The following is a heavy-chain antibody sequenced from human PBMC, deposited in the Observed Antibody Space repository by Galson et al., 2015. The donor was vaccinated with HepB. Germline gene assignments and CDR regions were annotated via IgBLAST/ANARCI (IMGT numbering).Heavy chain of an antibody. CDR3: ARGASNSFHS. Sequence: SLRLSCAASGFTFSNSWMDWIRQAPGKGLEWVASTKPDGSDKYYADSVKGRFTISRDNAKNSLFLQMNSLRLEDTAVYYCARGASNSFHSWGQGAMVTVSS. CDR2: TKPDGSDK. CDR1: GFTFSNSW. J-gene: IGHJ3*02. V-gene: IGHV3-7*01. D-gene: IGHD5-24*01.